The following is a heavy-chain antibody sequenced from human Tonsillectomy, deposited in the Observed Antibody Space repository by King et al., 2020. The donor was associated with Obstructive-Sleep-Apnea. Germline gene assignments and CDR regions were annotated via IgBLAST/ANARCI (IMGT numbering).Heavy chain of an antibody. V-gene: IGHV3-48*01. D-gene: IGHD3-16*01. Sequence: QLVKSGGGLVQPGGSLRLSCEASGFIFSRFSMNWVRQAPGKGLELVSYINFDSSHRYYADSVQGRFTISRDNARNSLFLQMNSLRAEDTGVYYCVRDLHWAHDIWGQGTVVTVSS. CDR3: VRDLHWAHDI. J-gene: IGHJ3*02. CDR1: GFIFSRFS. CDR2: INFDSSHR.